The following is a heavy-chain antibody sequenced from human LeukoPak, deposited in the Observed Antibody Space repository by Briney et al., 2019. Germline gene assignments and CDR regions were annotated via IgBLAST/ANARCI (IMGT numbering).Heavy chain of an antibody. Sequence: PGGSLRLSCAVSGFTVSSYYMSWVRQAPGKGLEWVSFIYSGGNTHYSASVKGRFTISRDNANNSLYLQMSSLRAADTAVYNCTRVEETATTAAIIRKYFYYYYYMDGWGKGNTVTVSS. D-gene: IGHD5-18*01. J-gene: IGHJ6*03. CDR2: IYSGGNT. V-gene: IGHV3-53*01. CDR3: TRVEETATTAAIIRKYFYYYYYMDG. CDR1: GFTVSSYY.